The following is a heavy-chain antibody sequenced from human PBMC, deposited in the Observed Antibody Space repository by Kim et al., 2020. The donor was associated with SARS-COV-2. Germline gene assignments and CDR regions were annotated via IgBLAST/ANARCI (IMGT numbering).Heavy chain of an antibody. CDR2: IKSKTDGGTA. Sequence: GGSLRLSCAVSGIPFSDAWFNWVRQSPGKGLEWVGRIKSKTDGGTADLAAPGKGRFAISRDDSKNTLYLLMNDVKTDDAAMYYCTTVSMRWGQGTLVTVS. J-gene: IGHJ4*02. CDR3: TTVSMR. V-gene: IGHV3-15*01. CDR1: GIPFSDAW. D-gene: IGHD2-2*01.